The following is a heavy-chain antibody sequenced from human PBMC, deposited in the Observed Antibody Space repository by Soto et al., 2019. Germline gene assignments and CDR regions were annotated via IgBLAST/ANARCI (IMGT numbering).Heavy chain of an antibody. CDR1: GDSNSSYY. CDR2: INHSGST. CDR3: ARDKITGPFDY. J-gene: IGHJ4*02. Sequence: SETLSLTCSVSGDSNSSYYWTWIRQPPGTGLEWIGEINHSGSTNYNPSLKSRVTISVDTSKNQFSLKLTSVTAADTAVYYCARDKITGPFDYWGQGTLVTVSS. V-gene: IGHV4-34*01. D-gene: IGHD2-8*02.